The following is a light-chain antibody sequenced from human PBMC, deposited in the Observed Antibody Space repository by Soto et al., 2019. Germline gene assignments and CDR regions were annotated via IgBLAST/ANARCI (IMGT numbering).Light chain of an antibody. Sequence: DIQMTQSLSSLSASVGDRVTITYRASQGIAIDLGWYQQKLGKVPKRLIYAASSLQSGVPSRFSGSGSGTEFTLTISSLLPEDCATYCRLQRNSYPITFGQGTRLEIK. CDR3: LQRNSYPIT. J-gene: IGKJ5*01. CDR1: QGIAID. CDR2: AAS. V-gene: IGKV1-17*01.